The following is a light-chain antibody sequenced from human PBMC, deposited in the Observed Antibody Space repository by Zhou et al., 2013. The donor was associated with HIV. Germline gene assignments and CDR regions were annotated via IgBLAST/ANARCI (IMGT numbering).Light chain of an antibody. V-gene: IGKV1-33*01. CDR1: QSIDNY. CDR3: QQHDNLPWT. Sequence: DIQMTQSPSSLSASVGDRVTISCRASQSIDNYLNWYQQRPGKAPKLLIYTASSLETGVPSRFSGGGSGTDFTFTISSLQPEDIATYYCQQHDNLPWTFGQGTKVEIK. CDR2: TAS. J-gene: IGKJ1*01.